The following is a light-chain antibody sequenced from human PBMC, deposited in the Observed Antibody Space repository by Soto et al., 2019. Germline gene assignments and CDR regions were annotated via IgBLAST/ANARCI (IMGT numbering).Light chain of an antibody. CDR3: QTWGTGVHVI. V-gene: IGLV4-69*01. CDR2: VNNDGSH. J-gene: IGLJ2*01. Sequence: QSVLTQSPSASASLGASVKLTCTLGSGHSSNAIAWHQQQPEKGPRYLMKVNNDGSHSKGDGIPDRFSGSSSGAERYLTISSLQSEDEADYYCQTWGTGVHVIFGGGTKVTVL. CDR1: SGHSSNA.